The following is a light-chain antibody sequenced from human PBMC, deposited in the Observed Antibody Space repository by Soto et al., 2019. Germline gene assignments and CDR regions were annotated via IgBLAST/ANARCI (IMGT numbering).Light chain of an antibody. Sequence: DIQLTQSPSSLSASVGDRVTITCRASQDFSSWLVWYQQKPGQAPKLLIYGAAILQSGVPSRFSGSGSGTDFTLTISSLQPEDFATYYCQQANSFPFTCGGGTKVEI. CDR3: QQANSFPFT. CDR1: QDFSSW. CDR2: GAA. V-gene: IGKV1D-12*01. J-gene: IGKJ4*01.